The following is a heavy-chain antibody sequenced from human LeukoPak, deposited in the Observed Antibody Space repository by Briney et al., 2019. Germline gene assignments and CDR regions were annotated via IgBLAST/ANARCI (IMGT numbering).Heavy chain of an antibody. J-gene: IGHJ6*02. V-gene: IGHV1-24*01. CDR3: ATTWVGVVVTFVPYYYGMDV. CDR1: GYTLTELS. D-gene: IGHD3-22*01. CDR2: FDPKDGET. Sequence: ASVKVSCKVSGYTLTELSMHWVRQAPGKGLEWMGGFDPKDGETIYAQKFQGRVTMTEDTSTDTAYMELSSLRSEDTAVYYCATTWVGVVVTFVPYYYGMDVWGQGTTVTVSS.